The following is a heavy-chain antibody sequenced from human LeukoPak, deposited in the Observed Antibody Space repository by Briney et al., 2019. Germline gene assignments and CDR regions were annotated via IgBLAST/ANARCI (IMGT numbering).Heavy chain of an antibody. J-gene: IGHJ6*03. CDR1: GGTFSSYA. Sequence: ASVKVSCKASGGTFSSYAISWVRQAPGQGLEWMGGIIPIFGTANYAQKFQGRVTMTRNTSISTAYMELSSLRSEDTAVYYCARVRGAPGYYYYMDVWGKGTTVTISS. CDR2: IIPIFGTA. D-gene: IGHD3-10*01. V-gene: IGHV1-69*05. CDR3: ARVRGAPGYYYYMDV.